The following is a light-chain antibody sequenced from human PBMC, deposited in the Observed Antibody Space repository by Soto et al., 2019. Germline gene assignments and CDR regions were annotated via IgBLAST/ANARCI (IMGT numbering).Light chain of an antibody. Sequence: EIVLTQSPGTLSLSPGERATLSCRASQSVSSSYLAWYQKKPAQPPRLLIYGASSRATGIPDRFSGSGSGTVFTLTISRLEPEDFAVYYCQQYGSSPYTFGQGTKLEIK. J-gene: IGKJ2*01. CDR2: GAS. V-gene: IGKV3-20*01. CDR1: QSVSSSY. CDR3: QQYGSSPYT.